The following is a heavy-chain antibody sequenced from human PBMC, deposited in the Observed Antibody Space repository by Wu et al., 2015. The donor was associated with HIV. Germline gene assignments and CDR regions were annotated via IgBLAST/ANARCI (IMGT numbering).Heavy chain of an antibody. D-gene: IGHD3-10*01. CDR3: ASHYGSGSYSPLYGMDV. J-gene: IGHJ6*02. CDR2: INPSGGST. Sequence: QVQLVQSGAEVKKPGASVKVSCKASGYTFTSYYMHWVRQAPGQGLEWMGIINPSGGSTSYAQKFQGRVTMTRDTSTSTVYMELSSLRSEDTAVYYCASHYGSGSYSPLYGMDVWGQGTTVTVSS. CDR1: GYTFTSYY. V-gene: IGHV1-46*01.